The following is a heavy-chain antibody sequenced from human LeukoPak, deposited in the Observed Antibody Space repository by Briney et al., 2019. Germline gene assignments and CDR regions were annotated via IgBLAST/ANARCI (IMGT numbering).Heavy chain of an antibody. J-gene: IGHJ5*02. Sequence: PGGSLRLSCAASGFTFSDYYMTWIRQAPGKGLEWVSYISSSGITIYYADSVKGRFTISRDNAKNSLYLQMNSLRAEDTAVYYCARAPKFRLVGVPKGPFDPWGQGSLVTVSS. D-gene: IGHD1-26*01. CDR3: ARAPKFRLVGVPKGPFDP. CDR1: GFTFSDYY. CDR2: ISSSGITI. V-gene: IGHV3-11*01.